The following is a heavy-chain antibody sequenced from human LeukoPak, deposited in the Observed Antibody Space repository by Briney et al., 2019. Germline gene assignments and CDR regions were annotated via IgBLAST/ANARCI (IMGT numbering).Heavy chain of an antibody. D-gene: IGHD4-17*01. CDR2: ISSIGST. Sequence: SETLSLTCSVSDDSFNSHYWTWIRHLPGKGLEWIGYISSIGSTNYNPSLKSRVTITVDTYKKQFSLRMTSVTAADTAVYYCARDPTPVTKGFDVWGQGTMVTVSS. J-gene: IGHJ3*01. CDR3: ARDPTPVTKGFDV. V-gene: IGHV4-59*11. CDR1: DDSFNSHY.